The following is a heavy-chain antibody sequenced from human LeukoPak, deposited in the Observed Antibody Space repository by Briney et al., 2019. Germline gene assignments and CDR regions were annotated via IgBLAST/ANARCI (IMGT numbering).Heavy chain of an antibody. CDR3: TRHPDIVVVVAATPFADY. Sequence: GGSLRLSCAASGFTFSSYEMNWVRQAPGKGLEWVSYISSSGSTIYYADSVKGRFTISRDNAKNSLYLQMNSLKTEDTAVYYCTRHPDIVVVVAATPFADYWGQGTLVTVSS. D-gene: IGHD2-15*01. CDR2: ISSSGSTI. J-gene: IGHJ4*02. V-gene: IGHV3-48*03. CDR1: GFTFSSYE.